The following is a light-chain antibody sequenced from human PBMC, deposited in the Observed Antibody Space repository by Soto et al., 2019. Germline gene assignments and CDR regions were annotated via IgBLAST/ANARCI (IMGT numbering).Light chain of an antibody. Sequence: QSALTQPASVSGSPGQSVTISCTGTTTDIGSYTFVSWYQQHPGKAPKLMIYEVSNRPSGVSSRFSGSKSGNTASLTIFGLQPEDEADYYCSSYTATSTLVFGGGTKLTVL. CDR1: TTDIGSYTF. CDR3: SSYTATSTLV. V-gene: IGLV2-14*01. J-gene: IGLJ1*01. CDR2: EVS.